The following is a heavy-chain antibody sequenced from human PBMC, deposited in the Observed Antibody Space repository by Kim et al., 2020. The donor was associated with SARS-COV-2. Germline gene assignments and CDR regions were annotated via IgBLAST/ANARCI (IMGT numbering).Heavy chain of an antibody. CDR1: GFTFSSYS. CDR2: ISSSSSYI. Sequence: GGSLRLSCAASGFTFSSYSMNWVRQAPGKGLEWVSSISSSSSYIYYADSVKGRFTISRDNAKNSLYLQMNSLRAEDTAVYYCARDSGYSSSWYTFEGFDAFDIWCQGTMVTVSS. CDR3: ARDSGYSSSWYTFEGFDAFDI. V-gene: IGHV3-21*01. D-gene: IGHD6-13*01. J-gene: IGHJ3*02.